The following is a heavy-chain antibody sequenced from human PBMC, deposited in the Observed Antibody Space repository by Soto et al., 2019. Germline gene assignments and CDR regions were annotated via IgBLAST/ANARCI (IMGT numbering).Heavy chain of an antibody. CDR2: ISSNSAYI. CDR3: TRDASRDSSARGWFDP. V-gene: IGHV3-21*01. J-gene: IGHJ5*02. CDR1: GFTFRSFT. Sequence: GASVKVSCAASGFTFRSFTMNWVRQAPGKVLEWVSTISSNSAYIYYTDALRGRFTISRDNAKNSLHLQMNSLRAEDTAVYYCTRDASRDSSARGWFDPWGPGTLVTVSS. D-gene: IGHD6-13*01.